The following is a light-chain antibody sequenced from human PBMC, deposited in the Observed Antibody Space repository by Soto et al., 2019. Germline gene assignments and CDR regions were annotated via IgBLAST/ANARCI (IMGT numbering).Light chain of an antibody. V-gene: IGKV1D-13*01. CDR3: QQYDNYPLT. CDR1: QDIKNY. J-gene: IGKJ4*01. Sequence: AIQLTQSPSSLSASVGDRVTITCQASQDIKNYLNWYQQKPGRAPKFLIYDASSLESGVPSRFSGSGSGTEFTLTISNLQPDDFATYYCQQYDNYPLTFGGGTKVDIK. CDR2: DAS.